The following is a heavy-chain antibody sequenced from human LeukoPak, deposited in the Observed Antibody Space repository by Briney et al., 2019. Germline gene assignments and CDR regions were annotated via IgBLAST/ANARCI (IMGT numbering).Heavy chain of an antibody. CDR1: GFTFSGSA. CDR3: TRRDDIIAAAATGD. J-gene: IGHJ4*02. D-gene: IGHD6-13*01. CDR2: IRIKGNSYAT. V-gene: IGHV3-73*01. Sequence: PGGSLKLSCAASGFTFSGSAIHWVRQASGKGLEWVGRIRIKGNSYATAYAASVKGRFTVSRDDSKNMAYLQMNSLTPEDTAVYYCTRRDDIIAAAATGDWGQGTPVSVSS.